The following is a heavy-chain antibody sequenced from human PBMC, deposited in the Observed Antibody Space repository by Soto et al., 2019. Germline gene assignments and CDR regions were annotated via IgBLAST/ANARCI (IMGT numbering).Heavy chain of an antibody. V-gene: IGHV1-69*13. CDR2: IIPIFGTA. D-gene: IGHD2-15*01. Sequence: SVKVSCKASGGTFSSYSISWVRQAPGQGLEWMGGIIPIFGTANYAQKFQGRVTITADESTSTAYMELSSLRSEDTAVYYCARDESGGSSYYYYGMDVWGQGTTVTVSS. CDR3: ARDESGGSSYYYYGMDV. CDR1: GGTFSSYS. J-gene: IGHJ6*02.